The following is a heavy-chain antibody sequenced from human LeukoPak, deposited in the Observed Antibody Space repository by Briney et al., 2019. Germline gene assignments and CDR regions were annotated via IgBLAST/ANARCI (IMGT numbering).Heavy chain of an antibody. CDR3: ARGWAPYYFDY. CDR1: GGSISSYY. Sequence: PSETLSLTCSVSGGSISSYYWSWIRQPPGKGLEWIGYIYYSGSTNYNPSLKSRVTISVDTSKNQFSLKLSSVTAADTAVYYCARGWAPYYFDYWGQGTLVTVSS. V-gene: IGHV4-59*08. CDR2: IYYSGST. D-gene: IGHD1-26*01. J-gene: IGHJ4*02.